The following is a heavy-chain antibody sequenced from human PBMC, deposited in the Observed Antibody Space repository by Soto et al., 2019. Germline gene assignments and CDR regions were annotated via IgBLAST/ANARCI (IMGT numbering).Heavy chain of an antibody. CDR2: MSHSGGT. J-gene: IGHJ3*02. D-gene: IGHD1-1*01. V-gene: IGHV4-61*01. CDR1: GWSANSGNYY. Sequence: PSETLSLTCAVFGWSANSGNYYWSWIRQPPGKGLEWIGEMSHSGGTHFNPSLKSRVTISVDTSKNQFSLKMSSVTAADTALYYCARVERGTATTVVDAFDIWGPGTMVTVSS. CDR3: ARVERGTATTVVDAFDI.